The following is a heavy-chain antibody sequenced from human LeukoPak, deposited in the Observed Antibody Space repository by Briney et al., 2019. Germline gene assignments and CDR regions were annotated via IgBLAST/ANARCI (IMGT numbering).Heavy chain of an antibody. D-gene: IGHD6-13*01. V-gene: IGHV1-46*01. J-gene: IGHJ4*02. CDR1: GYTFSDNY. CDR2: INPSAGIT. Sequence: ASVKVSCKASGYTFSDNYIHWVRQAPGQGLEWMGIINPSAGITTYAQKFQGRVTMTSDTSTSTIYMDLSSLKFEDTAVYYCARGGSSSWLDYWGQGTLVTVSS. CDR3: ARGGSSSWLDY.